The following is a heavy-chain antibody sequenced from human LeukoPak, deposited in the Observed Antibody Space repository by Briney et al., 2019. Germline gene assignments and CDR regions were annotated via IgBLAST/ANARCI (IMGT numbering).Heavy chain of an antibody. Sequence: PWGSLRLSCAASGFTVSSNYMNWVRQAPGKGLEWVSVIYTNGNTYYADSVRGRFTISRDNSKNTLYLQLNSLRAEDTAIYYCATSVVPAARLDYWGQGALVAVSS. CDR2: IYTNGNT. CDR1: GFTVSSNY. CDR3: ATSVVPAARLDY. D-gene: IGHD2-2*01. J-gene: IGHJ4*02. V-gene: IGHV3-53*01.